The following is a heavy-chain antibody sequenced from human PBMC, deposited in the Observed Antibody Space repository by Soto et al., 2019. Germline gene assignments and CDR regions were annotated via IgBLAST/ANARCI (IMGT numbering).Heavy chain of an antibody. D-gene: IGHD1-20*01. CDR1: GFNFSSYE. Sequence: EVQLVESGGGLVQPGGSLRLSCAASGFNFSSYEMNWVRQAPGKGLEWVSYISSSGRTIYYADSVKGRFTISRDNAKNSLYLQMNSLRAEDTAVYYCARSGYNWNDGARGYFDYWGQVTLVTVSS. J-gene: IGHJ4*02. V-gene: IGHV3-48*03. CDR3: ARSGYNWNDGARGYFDY. CDR2: ISSSGRTI.